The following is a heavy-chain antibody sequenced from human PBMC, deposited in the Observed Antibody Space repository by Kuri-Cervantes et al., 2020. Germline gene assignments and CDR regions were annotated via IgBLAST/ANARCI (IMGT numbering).Heavy chain of an antibody. D-gene: IGHD3-22*01. CDR2: IYYSGST. J-gene: IGHJ4*02. CDR3: ARISYYDSSGYLD. CDR1: GYSISSGNW. V-gene: IGHV4-28*01. Sequence: SETLSLTCAVSGYSISSGNWWGWLRQTPGKRLEWIAYIYYSGSTYYNPSLKSRVTMSVDTSKNQFSLKLSSVTAADTAVYYCARISYYDSSGYLDWGQGTLVTDSS.